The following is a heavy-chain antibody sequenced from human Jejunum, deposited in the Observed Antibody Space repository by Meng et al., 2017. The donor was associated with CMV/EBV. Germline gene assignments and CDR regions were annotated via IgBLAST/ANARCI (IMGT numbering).Heavy chain of an antibody. CDR3: ARAGQHFDYYFDS. V-gene: IGHV1-2*02. J-gene: IGHJ4*02. CDR2: INPNSGDT. CDR1: GYIFRGYY. Sequence: AGYIFRGYYIHWLRQAPGQGPEWMGWINPNSGDTWSPPKFQGRVTMTSDTSVNTSYMDLNSLTSDDSAVYYCARAGQHFDYYFDSWGQGTLVTVSS. D-gene: IGHD3-9*01.